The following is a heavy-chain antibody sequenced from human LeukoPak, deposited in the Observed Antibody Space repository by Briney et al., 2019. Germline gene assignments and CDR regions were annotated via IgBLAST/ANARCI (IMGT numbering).Heavy chain of an antibody. J-gene: IGHJ5*02. CDR3: ACRKFFSTWSDP. CDR1: GDTFTTYW. D-gene: IGHD1-14*01. V-gene: IGHV5-51*01. CDR2: IYPDNSDI. Sequence: GESLKISCKGFGDTFTTYWIGWVRQMPGKGLEWMGIIYPDNSDIQYSPSFQGQIIISADKSTSTAYLQWDSPKASDTAIYYCACRKFFSTWSDPWGQGTLVTVSS.